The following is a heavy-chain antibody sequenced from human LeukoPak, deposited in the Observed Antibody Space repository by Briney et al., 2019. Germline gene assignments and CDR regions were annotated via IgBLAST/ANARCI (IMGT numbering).Heavy chain of an antibody. CDR2: INHSGST. Sequence: PSETLSLTCAVYGGSFSGYYWSRIRQPPGKGLEWIGEINHSGSTNYNPSLKSRVTISVDTSKNQISLKLSSVTAADTAVYYCARLGLPLAPSWGNWFDPWGQGTLVTVSS. V-gene: IGHV4-34*01. D-gene: IGHD3-16*01. J-gene: IGHJ5*02. CDR1: GGSFSGYY. CDR3: ARLGLPLAPSWGNWFDP.